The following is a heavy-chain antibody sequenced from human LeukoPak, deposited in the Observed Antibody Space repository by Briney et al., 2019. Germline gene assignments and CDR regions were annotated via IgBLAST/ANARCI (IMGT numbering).Heavy chain of an antibody. CDR1: GFTVSSNY. V-gene: IGHV3-66*01. CDR3: AGGPLGGYSSGWSDY. Sequence: PGGSLRLSCAASGFTVSSNYMSWVRQAPGKGLEWVSVIYSGGSTYYADSVKGRFTISRDNSKNTLYLQMNSLRAEDTAVYYCAGGPLGGYSSGWSDYWGQGTLVTVSS. J-gene: IGHJ4*02. CDR2: IYSGGST. D-gene: IGHD6-19*01.